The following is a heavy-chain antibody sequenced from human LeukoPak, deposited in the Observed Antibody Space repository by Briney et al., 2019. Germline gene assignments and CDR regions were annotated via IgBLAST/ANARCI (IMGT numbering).Heavy chain of an antibody. Sequence: PGGSLRLSCAASGFAFSSNYMSWVRQAPGKGLEWVANIKEDGSEKYYVDSVKGRFTISRDNAKNSLYLQMNGLRAEDTAVFYCARLLETYDYVWGSYGFDSWGQGTLVTVSS. D-gene: IGHD3-16*01. V-gene: IGHV3-7*01. CDR3: ARLLETYDYVWGSYGFDS. CDR1: GFAFSSNY. J-gene: IGHJ4*02. CDR2: IKEDGSEK.